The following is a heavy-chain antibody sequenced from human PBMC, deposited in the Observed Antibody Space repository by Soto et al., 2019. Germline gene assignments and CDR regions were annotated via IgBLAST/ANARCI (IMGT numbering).Heavy chain of an antibody. V-gene: IGHV1-69*06. CDR3: ARVSEQLVGNYYYYYGMDV. CDR2: IIPIFGTA. D-gene: IGHD6-6*01. Sequence: GALVKVSCKASGGTFSSYAISWVRQAPGQGLEWMGGIIPIFGTANYAQKFQGRVTITADKSTSTAYMELSSLRSEDTAVYYCARVSEQLVGNYYYYYGMDVWGQGTTVTVSS. J-gene: IGHJ6*02. CDR1: GGTFSSYA.